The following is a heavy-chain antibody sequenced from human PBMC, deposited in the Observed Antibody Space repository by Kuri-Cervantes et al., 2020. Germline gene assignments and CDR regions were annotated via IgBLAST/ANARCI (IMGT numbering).Heavy chain of an antibody. CDR1: GGSISSYY. V-gene: IGHV4-59*13. CDR2: IYYSGST. D-gene: IGHD2-2*01. J-gene: IGHJ5*02. Sequence: SETLSLTCTVSGGSISSYYWNWIRQPPGKGLEWIGYIYYSGSTNYNPSLKSRVTISVDTSKNQFSLKLTSVTAADTAVYYCARGGRKYCSSTSCYLQNWFDPWGQGTLVTVSS. CDR3: ARGGRKYCSSTSCYLQNWFDP.